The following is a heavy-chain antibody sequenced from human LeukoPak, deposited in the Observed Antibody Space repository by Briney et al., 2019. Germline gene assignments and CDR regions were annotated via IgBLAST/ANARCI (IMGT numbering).Heavy chain of an antibody. CDR3: ARVAGLMKPVFDY. CDR1: GGSISRYY. V-gene: IGHV4-59*01. J-gene: IGHJ4*02. D-gene: IGHD1-14*01. Sequence: SETLSLTCTVSGGSISRYYWSWIRQPPGKGLEWIGYIYYSGSTNHNPSLKSRVTISVDTSKNQFSLKLSSVTAADTAVYYCARVAGLMKPVFDYWGQGTLVTVSS. CDR2: IYYSGST.